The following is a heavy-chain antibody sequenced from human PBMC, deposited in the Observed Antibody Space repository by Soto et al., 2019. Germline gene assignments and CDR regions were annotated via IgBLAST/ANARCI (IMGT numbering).Heavy chain of an antibody. Sequence: ASVKVSCKASGYTFTSYDINWVRQATGQGLEWMGWVNPNSGNTGYAQKFQGRVTTTRNTSISTAYMELSSLRSEDTAVYYCARGKKSIPYYDFWSGYKNYYYYYMDVWGKGTTVTVSS. V-gene: IGHV1-8*01. J-gene: IGHJ6*03. D-gene: IGHD3-3*01. CDR3: ARGKKSIPYYDFWSGYKNYYYYYMDV. CDR1: GYTFTSYD. CDR2: VNPNSGNT.